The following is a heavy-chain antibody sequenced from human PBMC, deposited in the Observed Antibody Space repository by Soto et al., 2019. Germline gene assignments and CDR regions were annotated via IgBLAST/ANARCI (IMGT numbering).Heavy chain of an antibody. V-gene: IGHV3-66*01. Sequence: GGSLRLSCAASGFTVSSNFMNWVRQAPGKGLEWVSLIYSGGSTYYADSVKGRFTISRDNSKNTLYLQMNSLRAEDTAVYYCARSDPAVTPLPGLDPWGQGTLVTVSS. CDR2: IYSGGST. CDR1: GFTVSSNF. CDR3: ARSDPAVTPLPGLDP. D-gene: IGHD4-4*01. J-gene: IGHJ5*02.